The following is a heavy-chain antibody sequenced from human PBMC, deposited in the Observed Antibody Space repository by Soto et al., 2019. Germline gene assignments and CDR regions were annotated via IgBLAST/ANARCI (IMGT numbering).Heavy chain of an antibody. CDR3: ARGRRRYYDSSGYYFDY. Sequence: SETLSCTCAVDGGPFSGYYWSWVCQPPGKGLEWIGEMNHSGSTNYNPSLKSRVTISVDTSKNQFSLKLSSVTAADTAVYYCARGRRRYYDSSGYYFDYWGQGTLVTVS. V-gene: IGHV4-34*01. CDR1: GGPFSGYY. CDR2: MNHSGST. J-gene: IGHJ4*02. D-gene: IGHD3-22*01.